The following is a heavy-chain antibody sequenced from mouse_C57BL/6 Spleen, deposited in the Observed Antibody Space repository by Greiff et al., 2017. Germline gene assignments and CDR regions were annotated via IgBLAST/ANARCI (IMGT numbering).Heavy chain of an antibody. Sequence: QVQLQQPGAELVKPGASVKLSCKASGYTFTSYWMHWVKQRPVRGLEWIGKIDPTSGGTPYNEKFKNKATLTVDKPSSTAYMQLSSLTSEDSAVSCCARTINSCYFDFWGQGTTLTVSS. V-gene: IGHV1-72*01. J-gene: IGHJ2*01. D-gene: IGHD1-1*01. CDR2: IDPTSGGT. CDR1: GYTFTSYW. CDR3: ARTINSCYFDF.